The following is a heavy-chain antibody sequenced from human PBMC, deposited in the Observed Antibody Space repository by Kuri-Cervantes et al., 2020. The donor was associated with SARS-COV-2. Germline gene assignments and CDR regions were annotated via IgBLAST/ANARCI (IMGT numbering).Heavy chain of an antibody. CDR1: GDPMSSGNYY. CDR2: IYATGST. Sequence: SETLSLTCTVSGDPMSSGNYYWSWIRQPAGKELEWIGHIYATGSTNYNPSLKSRVTISVDKSKNQFSLKLSSVTAADTAVYYCARAKGETYYYYYMDVWGKGTTVTVSS. CDR3: ARAKGETYYYYYMDV. V-gene: IGHV4-61*09. J-gene: IGHJ6*03. D-gene: IGHD3-16*01.